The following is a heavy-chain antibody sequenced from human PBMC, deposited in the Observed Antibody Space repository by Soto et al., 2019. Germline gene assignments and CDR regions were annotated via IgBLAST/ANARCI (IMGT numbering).Heavy chain of an antibody. J-gene: IGHJ4*02. D-gene: IGHD2-2*01. CDR3: ANMHLK. CDR2: IKPDGSER. CDR1: GFTFSNYY. Sequence: GGSLRLSCAASGFTFSNYYMMWVRQAPGKGLEWVANIKPDGSERHYVDSVKGRFTISRDNAKNSLYLQMDSLRVEDTAVYYCANMHLKWGQGSLVTVSS. V-gene: IGHV3-7*01.